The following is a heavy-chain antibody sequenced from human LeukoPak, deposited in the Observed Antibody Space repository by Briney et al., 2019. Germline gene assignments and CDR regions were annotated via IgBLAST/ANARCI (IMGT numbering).Heavy chain of an antibody. CDR1: GFTFTSYW. V-gene: IGHV3-74*01. CDR3: STGSGHAFDI. J-gene: IGHJ3*02. D-gene: IGHD3-10*01. Sequence: GGSLRLSCAASGFTFTSYWMHWVRQVPGKGLVWVSRINSDGSSTSYADSVKGRFTISRDNAKNTLYVQMNSLRAEDTAVYYCSTGSGHAFDIWGRGTMVTVSS. CDR2: INSDGSST.